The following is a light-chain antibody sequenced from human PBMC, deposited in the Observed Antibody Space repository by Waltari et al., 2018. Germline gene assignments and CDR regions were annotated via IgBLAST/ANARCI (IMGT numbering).Light chain of an antibody. CDR3: SSFTTIGTLVV. CDR1: SSDVGGYNH. CDR2: EVT. V-gene: IGLV2-14*01. Sequence: QSALTQPASVSGSPGQSITISCTGTSSDVGGYNHVHWYQQPPSKAPQLLISEVTNRPSGVSNRFSGSKCGNTASLTISGLQAEDEAEYYCSSFTTIGTLVVFGGGTKLTVL. J-gene: IGLJ2*01.